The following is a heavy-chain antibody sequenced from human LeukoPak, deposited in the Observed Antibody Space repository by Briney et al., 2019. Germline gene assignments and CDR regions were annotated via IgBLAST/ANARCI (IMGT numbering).Heavy chain of an antibody. CDR1: GFTFSGYG. J-gene: IGHJ4*02. CDR3: AKESVTGHPTVTTEFDY. CDR2: ISYDGSNK. D-gene: IGHD4-17*01. Sequence: GGSLRLSCEASGFTFSGYGMHWVRQAPGKGLEWVAVISYDGSNKYYADSVKGRFTISRDNSKNTLYLQMNSLRAEDTAVYYCAKESVTGHPTVTTEFDYWGQGTLVTVSS. V-gene: IGHV3-30*18.